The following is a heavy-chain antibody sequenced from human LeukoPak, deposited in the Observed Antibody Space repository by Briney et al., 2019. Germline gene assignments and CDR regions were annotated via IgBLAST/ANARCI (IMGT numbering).Heavy chain of an antibody. D-gene: IGHD3-22*01. CDR2: IYYSGST. Sequence: SQTLSLTCTVSGGSINSGDYYWSWIRQHPGKGLEWTGYIYYSGSTYYNPSLKSRVTISVDTSKNHFSLKLSSVTAADTAVYYCARMSGRESSGYYLDYWGQGTLVTVSS. CDR3: ARMSGRESSGYYLDY. J-gene: IGHJ4*02. CDR1: GGSINSGDYY. V-gene: IGHV4-31*03.